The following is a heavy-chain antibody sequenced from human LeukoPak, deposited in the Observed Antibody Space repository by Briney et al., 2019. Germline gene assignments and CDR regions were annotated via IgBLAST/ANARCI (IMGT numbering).Heavy chain of an antibody. CDR1: GFTFSSYT. Sequence: GGSLRLSCAASGFTFSSYTMHWVRQAPGKGLEWVALISYDGSNKYYADSVKGRFTISRDNSKNTLYLQMNSLRAEDTAVYYCARNERNWFDPWGQGTLVTVSS. CDR3: ARNERNWFDP. CDR2: ISYDGSNK. V-gene: IGHV3-30-3*01. D-gene: IGHD1-1*01. J-gene: IGHJ5*02.